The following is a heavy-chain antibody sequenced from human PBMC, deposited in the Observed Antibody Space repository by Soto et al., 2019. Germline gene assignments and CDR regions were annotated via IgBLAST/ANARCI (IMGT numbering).Heavy chain of an antibody. D-gene: IGHD3-3*01. CDR2: ISAYNGNT. J-gene: IGHJ4*02. CDR3: AAQGAFWSGYKSSIDY. CDR1: GYTFTIYG. V-gene: IGHV1-18*01. Sequence: ASVKLSCKASGYTFTIYGISWVRQAPGQGLEWMGWISAYNGNTNYAQKLQGRVTMTTDTSTSTAYMELRSLRSDDTAVYYCAAQGAFWSGYKSSIDYWGQGTLVTVSS.